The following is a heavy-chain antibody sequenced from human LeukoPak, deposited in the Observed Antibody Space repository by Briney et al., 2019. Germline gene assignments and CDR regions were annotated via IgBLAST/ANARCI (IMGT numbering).Heavy chain of an antibody. J-gene: IGHJ5*02. CDR3: ARNKVGNWFDP. CDR1: GYTFTSYD. Sequence: ASVKVSCKASGYTFTSYDINWVRQAPGQGLEWMGWMNPNSGNTGYAQKFQGRVTTTRNTSMSTAYMELSSLRSEDTAVYYCARNKVGNWFDPWGQGTLVTVSS. CDR2: MNPNSGNT. D-gene: IGHD5-12*01. V-gene: IGHV1-8*03.